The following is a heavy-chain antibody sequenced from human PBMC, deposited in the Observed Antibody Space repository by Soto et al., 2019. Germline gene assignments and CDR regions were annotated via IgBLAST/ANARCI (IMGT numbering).Heavy chain of an antibody. D-gene: IGHD6-19*01. CDR3: ARDPSRTRIAVAGQFDY. J-gene: IGHJ4*02. V-gene: IGHV1-69*06. CDR2: IIPIFGTA. CDR1: GGTFSSYA. Sequence: GASVKVSCKASGGTFSSYAISWVRQAPGQGLEWMGGIIPIFGTANYAQKFQGRVTITADKSTSTAYMEMSSLRSEDTAVYYCARDPSRTRIAVAGQFDYWGQGTLVTVSS.